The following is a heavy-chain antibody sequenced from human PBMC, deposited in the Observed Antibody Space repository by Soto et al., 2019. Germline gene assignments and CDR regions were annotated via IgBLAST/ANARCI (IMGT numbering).Heavy chain of an antibody. CDR3: ARRGVVVVPASAYYFDY. CDR1: GGSFSAYY. V-gene: IGHV4-34*01. CDR2: INHSGGT. J-gene: IGHJ4*02. D-gene: IGHD2-2*01. Sequence: SETLSLTCAVYGGSFSAYYWSWIRQPPGKGLEWIGEINHSGGTSYNPSLKSRVTISVDTSKNQFSLKLSSVTAADTAVYYRARRGVVVVPASAYYFDYWGKGTLVTVSS.